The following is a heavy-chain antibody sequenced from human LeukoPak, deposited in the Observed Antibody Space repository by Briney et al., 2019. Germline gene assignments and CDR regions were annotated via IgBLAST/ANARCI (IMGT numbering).Heavy chain of an antibody. J-gene: IGHJ3*02. CDR2: INYSGNI. D-gene: IGHD3-10*01. Sequence: SDTQTLLCAVCGGFFSPYYWSWLRRPPGKGLEWITEINYSGNINSSLSLESRVSLSVDTSKLQFSLRLRSVTAADTAVYFCARMVRERHSFDIWGQGTGVTVSS. CDR1: GGFFSPYY. V-gene: IGHV4-34*01. CDR3: ARMVRERHSFDI.